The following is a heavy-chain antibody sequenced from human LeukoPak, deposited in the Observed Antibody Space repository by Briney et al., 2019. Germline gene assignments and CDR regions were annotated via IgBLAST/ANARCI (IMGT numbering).Heavy chain of an antibody. J-gene: IGHJ5*02. CDR2: IYHSGST. CDR1: GYSISSGYY. Sequence: SETLSLTCTVSGYSISSGYYWGWIRQPPGKGLEGIGSIYHSGSTFYIPSLKSPITLQVDTSKNQFSLKLTSETAADTAVYYCARVVTNWFDPWGQGTLVTVSS. CDR3: ARVVTNWFDP. D-gene: IGHD2-21*02. V-gene: IGHV4-38-2*02.